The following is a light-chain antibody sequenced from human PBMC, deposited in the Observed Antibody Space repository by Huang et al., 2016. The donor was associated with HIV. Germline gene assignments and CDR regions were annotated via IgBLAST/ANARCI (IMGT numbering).Light chain of an antibody. V-gene: IGKV1-8*01. CDR1: QGISNY. CDR3: QQYYDYPQT. Sequence: AIRMTQSPSSLSASTGDRVTITCRASQGISNYLAWYQQKPGKAPKVLIHSASTLQSGVTSRFSGSGSGIDFTLTINCLQSDDFATYYCQQYYDYPQTFGQGTKVEIK. CDR2: SAS. J-gene: IGKJ1*01.